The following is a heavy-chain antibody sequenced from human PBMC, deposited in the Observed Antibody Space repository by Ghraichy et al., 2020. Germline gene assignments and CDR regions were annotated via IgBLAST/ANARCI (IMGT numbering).Heavy chain of an antibody. CDR1: GFTVSSNY. Sequence: GGSLRLSCAASGFTVSSNYMSWVRQAPGKGLEWVSVIYSGGSTYYADSVKGRFTISRDNSKNTLYLQMNSLRAEDTAVYYCARGDNAPDYFDYWGQGTLVTVSS. J-gene: IGHJ4*02. CDR2: IYSGGST. V-gene: IGHV3-53*01. D-gene: IGHD2-2*01. CDR3: ARGDNAPDYFDY.